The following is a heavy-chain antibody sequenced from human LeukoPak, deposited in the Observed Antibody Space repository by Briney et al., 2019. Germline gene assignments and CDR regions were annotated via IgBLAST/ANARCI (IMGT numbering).Heavy chain of an antibody. CDR3: ARGDASSWYFFDY. J-gene: IGHJ4*02. CDR1: GFTFSDYA. V-gene: IGHV3-30*04. CDR2: ISYDGSNK. Sequence: GGSLRLSCAASGFTFSDYAMNWVRQAPGKGLEWVAVISYDGSNKYYADSVKGRFTISRDNSKNTLYLEMNSLRAEDSAVYYCARGDASSWYFFDYWGQGTLVTVSS. D-gene: IGHD6-13*01.